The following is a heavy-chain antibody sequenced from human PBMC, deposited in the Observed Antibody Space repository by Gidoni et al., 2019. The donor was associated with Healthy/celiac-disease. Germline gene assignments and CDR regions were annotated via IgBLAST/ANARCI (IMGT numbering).Heavy chain of an antibody. CDR1: GGSISSYY. CDR3: ARGDCSSTSCYTFDY. Sequence: QVQLQESGPGLVKPSETLSLTCTVSGGSISSYYWSWIRQPAGKGLEWIGRIYTSGSTNYNPSLKSRVTMSVDTSKNQFSLKLSSVTAADTAVYYCARGDCSSTSCYTFDYWGQGTLVTVSS. D-gene: IGHD2-2*02. V-gene: IGHV4-4*07. CDR2: IYTSGST. J-gene: IGHJ4*02.